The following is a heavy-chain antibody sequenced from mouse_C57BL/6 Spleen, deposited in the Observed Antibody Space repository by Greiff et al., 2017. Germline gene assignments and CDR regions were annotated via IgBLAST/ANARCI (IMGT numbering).Heavy chain of an antibody. CDR2: ISDGGSYT. J-gene: IGHJ1*03. V-gene: IGHV5-4*01. CDR1: GFTFSSYA. D-gene: IGHD1-1*01. CDR3: AREMGTVVAASYWYFDV. Sequence: EVQGVESGGGLVKPGGSLKLSCAASGFTFSSYAMSWVRQTPEKRLEWVATISDGGSYTYYPDNVKGRFTISRDNAKNNLYLQMSHLKSEDTAMYYCAREMGTVVAASYWYFDVWGTGTTVTVSS.